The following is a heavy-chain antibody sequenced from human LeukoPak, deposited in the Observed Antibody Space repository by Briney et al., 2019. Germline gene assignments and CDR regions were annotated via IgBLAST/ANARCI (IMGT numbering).Heavy chain of an antibody. CDR3: AREGYCSGGNCYSVDY. J-gene: IGHJ4*02. V-gene: IGHV1-46*01. D-gene: IGHD2-15*01. CDR2: INPSGDNT. Sequence: GASVKVSCKASGYTFTFYYMHWVRQAPGQGLEWMGIINPSGDNTNYAQRFQGRVTMTRDMSTSTVYMELSSLRSEDTAVYFCAREGYCSGGNCYSVDYWGQGTLVTVSS. CDR1: GYTFTFYY.